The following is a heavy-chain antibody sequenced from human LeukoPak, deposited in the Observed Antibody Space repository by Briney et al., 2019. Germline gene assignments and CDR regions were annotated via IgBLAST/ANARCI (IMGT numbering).Heavy chain of an antibody. CDR1: GFTFSPYS. D-gene: IGHD2-15*01. Sequence: GGSLRLSCVVSGFTFSPYSMNWVRQAPGKGLEWVAVISYDGSNEYYADSVKGRFTISRDNSKNTVYLQMNSLRAEDTAVYYCAEDSAYCSGGGCYYNYYYMDVWGKGTTVTVSS. J-gene: IGHJ6*03. CDR2: ISYDGSNE. V-gene: IGHV3-30*18. CDR3: AEDSAYCSGGGCYYNYYYMDV.